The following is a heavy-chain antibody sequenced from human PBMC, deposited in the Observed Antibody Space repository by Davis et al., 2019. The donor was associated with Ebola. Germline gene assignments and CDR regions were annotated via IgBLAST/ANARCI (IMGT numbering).Heavy chain of an antibody. D-gene: IGHD3-10*01. CDR1: GFTFSGSA. CDR3: SSAGGFDS. J-gene: IGHJ5*01. V-gene: IGHV3-73*01. CDR2: IRSKANSYAT. Sequence: GESLKISCAASGFTFSGSAMHWVRQASGKGLEWVGRIRSKANSYATAYAASVKGRFTISRDDSKNTAYLQMNSLKTEDTAVYYCSSAGGFDSWGQGTLVTVSS.